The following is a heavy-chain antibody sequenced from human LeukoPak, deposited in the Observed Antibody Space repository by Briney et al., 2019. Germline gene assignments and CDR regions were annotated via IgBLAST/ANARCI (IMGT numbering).Heavy chain of an antibody. CDR1: GFIFGDYD. D-gene: IGHD6-19*01. V-gene: IGHV3-49*04. CDR2: VRRKAYGEAT. Sequence: GGSLGLSCSGSGFIFGDYDMNWVRQAPGKGLEWVGFVRRKAYGEATEYAASVKGRFTISRDDSRSVAYLHMNRLKTEDTAIYYCTRDLGYYSGWYEYFDYWGQGTLVTVSS. CDR3: TRDLGYYSGWYEYFDY. J-gene: IGHJ4*02.